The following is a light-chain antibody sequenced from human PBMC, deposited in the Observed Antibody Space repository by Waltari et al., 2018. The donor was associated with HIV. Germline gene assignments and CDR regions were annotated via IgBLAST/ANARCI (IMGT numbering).Light chain of an antibody. CDR2: GKD. V-gene: IGLV3-19*01. J-gene: IGLJ2*01. CDR1: SLPNNY. CDR3: NCRGNSGNQVL. Sequence: SSELTQDPAVSVALGQKVMITCQGDSLPNNYASWYQPKPGQAPVLVCYGKDGRPSGIPDRFSGSSSGNTASLTITGAQAEDEADYYCNCRGNSGNQVLFGGGTQLTVL.